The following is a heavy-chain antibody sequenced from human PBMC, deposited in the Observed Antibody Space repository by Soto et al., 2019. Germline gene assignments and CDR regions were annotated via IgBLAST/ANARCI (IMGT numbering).Heavy chain of an antibody. Sequence: ASETLSLTCTVSGGSISSYYWSWIRQPPGKGLEWIGYIYYSGSTNYNPSNKSRDTISVDTSKNQFSLKLSSVTAADTAVYYCARDAGYSYGQNWFDPWGQGTLVTVSS. J-gene: IGHJ5*02. CDR1: GGSISSYY. CDR3: ARDAGYSYGQNWFDP. CDR2: IYYSGST. D-gene: IGHD5-18*01. V-gene: IGHV4-59*01.